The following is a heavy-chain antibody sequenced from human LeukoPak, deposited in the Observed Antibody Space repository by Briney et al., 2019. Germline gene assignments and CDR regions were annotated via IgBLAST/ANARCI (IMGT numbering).Heavy chain of an antibody. V-gene: IGHV3-53*01. CDR1: GLTVSDNH. J-gene: IGHJ4*02. D-gene: IGHD3-10*01. CDR2: LYSGGST. Sequence: PGGSLRLSCAAFGLTVSDNHMTWVRQAPGKGLEYISALYSGGSTYYADSVKGRFTISRDNSKNTLFLQMNTLRTADTAVYYCARAEPWFGELFPDYWGQGTLVTVSS. CDR3: ARAEPWFGELFPDY.